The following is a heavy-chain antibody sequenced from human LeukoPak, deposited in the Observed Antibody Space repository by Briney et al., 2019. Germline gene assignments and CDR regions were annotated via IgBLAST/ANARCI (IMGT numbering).Heavy chain of an antibody. D-gene: IGHD3-9*01. V-gene: IGHV7-4-1*02. CDR2: INTNTGNP. CDR3: ARGTYYDILTGYYTDLGY. CDR1: GYTFTSYA. J-gene: IGHJ4*02. Sequence: ASVKVSCKASGYTFTSYAMNWERQAPGQGLEWMGWINTNTGNPTYAQGFTGRFVFSLDTSVSTAYLQISSLKAEDTAVYYCARGTYYDILTGYYTDLGYWGQGTLVTVSS.